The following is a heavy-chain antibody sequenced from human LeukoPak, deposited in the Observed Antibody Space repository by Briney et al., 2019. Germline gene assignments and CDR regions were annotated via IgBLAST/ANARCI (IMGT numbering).Heavy chain of an antibody. CDR2: ISSSGTNI. V-gene: IGHV3-11*01. Sequence: GGSLRLSCAASGFTFSGYYMSCIRHAPGKGLEWVSYISSSGTNIYYADSVKGRFTISRDNAKNSLYLQMNSLRAEDTAMYYCARESTRSVDYWGQGTLVTVSS. CDR3: ARESTRSVDY. J-gene: IGHJ4*02. CDR1: GFTFSGYY. D-gene: IGHD6-25*01.